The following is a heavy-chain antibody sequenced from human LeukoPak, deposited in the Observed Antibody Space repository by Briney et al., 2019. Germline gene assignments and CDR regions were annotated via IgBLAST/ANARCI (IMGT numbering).Heavy chain of an antibody. CDR3: AREDGCLRLYYDSSGYYFDFDY. V-gene: IGHV5-51*01. J-gene: IGHJ4*02. CDR1: GYSFTSYW. Sequence: GESLKISCEGSGYSFTSYWIGWVRQMPGKGLEWMGIIYPGDSDTRYSPSFQGQVTISADKSISTAYLQWSSLKASDTAMYYCAREDGCLRLYYDSSGYYFDFDYWGQGTLVTVSS. D-gene: IGHD3-22*01. CDR2: IYPGDSDT.